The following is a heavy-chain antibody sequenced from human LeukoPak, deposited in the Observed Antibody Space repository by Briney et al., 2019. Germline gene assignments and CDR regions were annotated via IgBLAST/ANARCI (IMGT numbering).Heavy chain of an antibody. Sequence: SETLSLTCIVSGGSISGYYWHWIRQPAGKGLEWIGRIYTNVITNYNPSLKSRVTMSVDTSKNQFSLMLSSVTAADTAVYYCARGRSLYFDYWGQGTLVTVSS. J-gene: IGHJ4*02. CDR3: ARGRSLYFDY. CDR1: GGSISGYY. V-gene: IGHV4-4*07. CDR2: IYTNVIT.